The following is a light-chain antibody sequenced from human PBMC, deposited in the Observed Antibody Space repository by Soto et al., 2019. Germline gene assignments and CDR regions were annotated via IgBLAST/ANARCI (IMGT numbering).Light chain of an antibody. V-gene: IGLV2-14*01. CDR3: SSYTSSSTGA. J-gene: IGLJ3*02. CDR1: SSDVGGYNY. Sequence: QSALTQPASVSGSPGQSITISCTGTSSDVGGYNYVCWYQQHPGKAPKLIIYDVSNRPSGVSNRFSGSKSGNTASLSISGLHAEYEANYYCSSYTSSSTGAFGERTKLTVL. CDR2: DVS.